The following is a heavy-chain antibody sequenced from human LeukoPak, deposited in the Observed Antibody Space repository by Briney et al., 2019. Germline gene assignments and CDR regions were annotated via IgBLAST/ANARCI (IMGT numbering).Heavy chain of an antibody. CDR3: ARDEYSSGRNWFDP. J-gene: IGHJ5*02. Sequence: PSETLSLTCAVYGGSFSGYYWSWIRQPPGKGLEWIGSIFSSGRTYYNPSLKSRVTISVDTSKNQLSLKLSSVTAADTAVYYCARDEYSSGRNWFDPWGQGTLVTVSS. CDR1: GGSFSGYY. V-gene: IGHV4-34*12. CDR2: IFSSGRT. D-gene: IGHD3-22*01.